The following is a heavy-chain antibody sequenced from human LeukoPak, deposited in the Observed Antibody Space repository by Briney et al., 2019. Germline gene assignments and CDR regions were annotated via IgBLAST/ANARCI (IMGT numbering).Heavy chain of an antibody. CDR2: ISAYNGNT. CDR3: ARVYRDFWSGYNPAFDI. CDR1: GYTFTSYG. J-gene: IGHJ3*02. Sequence: ASVKVSCKASGYTFTSYGISWVRQAPGQGLEWMGWISAYNGNTNYAQKLQGRVTMTTDTSTSTAYMELRSLRSDDTAVYYCARVYRDFWSGYNPAFDIWGQGTMVTVSS. D-gene: IGHD3-3*01. V-gene: IGHV1-18*01.